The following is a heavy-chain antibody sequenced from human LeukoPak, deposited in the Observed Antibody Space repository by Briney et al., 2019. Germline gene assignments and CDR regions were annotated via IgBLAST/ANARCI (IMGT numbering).Heavy chain of an antibody. CDR2: IGTAGDT. CDR1: GFTFSSYD. V-gene: IGHV3-13*01. J-gene: IGHJ4*02. D-gene: IGHD3-16*01. Sequence: GGSLRLSCAASGFTFSSYDMHWVRQATGKGLEWVSAIGTAGDTYYPGSVKGRFTISRENAKNSLYLQINSLRAGDTAVYYCARGGDYHQYDYWGQGTLVTVSS. CDR3: ARGGDYHQYDY.